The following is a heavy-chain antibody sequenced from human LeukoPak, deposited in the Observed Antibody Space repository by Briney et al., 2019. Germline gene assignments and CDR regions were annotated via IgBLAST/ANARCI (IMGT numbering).Heavy chain of an antibody. Sequence: GGSLRLSCAASGFTFSSYAMSWVRQAPGKGLEWVSASGSGGSTYYADSVKGRFTISRDNSKNTLYLQMNSLRAEDTAVYYCAKDLFDYWGQGTLVTVSS. CDR3: AKDLFDY. V-gene: IGHV3-23*01. J-gene: IGHJ4*02. CDR2: SGSGGST. CDR1: GFTFSSYA.